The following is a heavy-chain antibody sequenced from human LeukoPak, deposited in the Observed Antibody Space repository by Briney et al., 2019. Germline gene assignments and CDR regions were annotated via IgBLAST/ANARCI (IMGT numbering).Heavy chain of an antibody. V-gene: IGHV1-69*02. Sequence: SVKVSCKASGGTFSSYTISWVRQAPGQGLEWMGRIIPILGIANYAQKFQGRVTITADKSTSTAYMELSSLRSEDTAVYYCASSLGSSSPQHLGYWGQGTLVTVSS. J-gene: IGHJ4*02. CDR2: IIPILGIA. D-gene: IGHD6-6*01. CDR3: ASSLGSSSPQHLGY. CDR1: GGTFSSYT.